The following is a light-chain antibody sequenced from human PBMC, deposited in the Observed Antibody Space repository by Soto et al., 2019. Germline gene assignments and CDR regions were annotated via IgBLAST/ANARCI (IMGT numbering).Light chain of an antibody. CDR1: RSAGEW. Sequence: DIQMTQSPSTLSASVGDRVTITCRASRSAGEWLAWYQQKPGKAPKLLIYEVSRLHSGVPSRFSAGGSETEFSLTIDSLQPDDFAIYYCQQFNSVPYTFGPGTK. V-gene: IGKV1-5*03. J-gene: IGKJ2*01. CDR2: EVS. CDR3: QQFNSVPYT.